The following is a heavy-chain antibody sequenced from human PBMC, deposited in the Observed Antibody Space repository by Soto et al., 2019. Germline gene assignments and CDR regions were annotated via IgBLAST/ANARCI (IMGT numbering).Heavy chain of an antibody. V-gene: IGHV1-69*13. D-gene: IGHD6-6*01. Sequence: SVKVSCKASGSTFSSYAISWVRQAPGQGLEWMGGIIPIFGTANYAQKFQGRVTITADESTSTAYMELSSLRSEDTAVYYCARRRREYSSSEGFSNWFDPWGQGTLVTVSS. CDR2: IIPIFGTA. CDR3: ARRRREYSSSEGFSNWFDP. J-gene: IGHJ5*02. CDR1: GSTFSSYA.